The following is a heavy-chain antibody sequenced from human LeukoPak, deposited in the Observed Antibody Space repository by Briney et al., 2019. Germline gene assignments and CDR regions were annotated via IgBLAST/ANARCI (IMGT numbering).Heavy chain of an antibody. CDR3: AKDIRYDSSSWYPDY. CDR2: ISGDGGST. CDR1: GFTFDDYA. Sequence: PGGSLRLSCVASGFTFDDYAMHWVRHAPGKGLEWVSLISGDGGSTYYADSVEGRFTISRDNSKNSLYLQMNSLRTEDTALYYCAKDIRYDSSSWYPDYWGQGTLVTVSS. J-gene: IGHJ4*02. V-gene: IGHV3-43*02. D-gene: IGHD6-13*01.